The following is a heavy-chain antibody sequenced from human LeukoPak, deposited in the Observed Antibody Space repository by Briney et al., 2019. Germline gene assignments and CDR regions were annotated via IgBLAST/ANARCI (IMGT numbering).Heavy chain of an antibody. Sequence: PGGSLRLSCAASGFTVSSYAMTWVRQAPGKGLEWVAFIRYDGSNKYYADSVKGRFTISRDNSKNTLYLQMNSLRAEDTAVYYCAKDRRGSYYFDYWGQGTLVTVSS. CDR3: AKDRRGSYYFDY. J-gene: IGHJ4*02. D-gene: IGHD1-26*01. CDR2: IRYDGSNK. CDR1: GFTVSSYA. V-gene: IGHV3-30*02.